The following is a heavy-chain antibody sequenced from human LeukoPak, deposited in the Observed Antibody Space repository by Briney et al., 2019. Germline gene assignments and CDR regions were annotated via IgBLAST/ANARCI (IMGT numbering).Heavy chain of an antibody. J-gene: IGHJ4*02. CDR1: GFTFSNAW. CDR3: TTGHCSGGSCHY. Sequence: GGSLRLSCAASGFTFSNAWMSWVRQAPGKGLEWVGRIKSKTDGGTTDYAAPVKGRFTISGDDSKNTLYLQMNSLKTEDTAVYYCTTGHCSGGSCHYWGQGTLVTVSS. V-gene: IGHV3-15*01. D-gene: IGHD2-15*01. CDR2: IKSKTDGGTT.